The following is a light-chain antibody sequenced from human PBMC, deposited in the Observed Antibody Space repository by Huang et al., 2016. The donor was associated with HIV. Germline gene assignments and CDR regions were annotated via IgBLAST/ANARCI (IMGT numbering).Light chain of an antibody. CDR3: QQYDSSPWT. J-gene: IGKJ1*01. CDR1: QSVSSSY. CDR2: GAD. Sequence: EIVLTQSPGTLSLSPGERATLSCRASQSVSSSYLAWYQQKPGQAPRLLFYGADSRATGIPDRFSGSGSGTDFTLTISRLEPEDFAVYYCQQYDSSPWTFGQGTKVEIK. V-gene: IGKV3-20*01.